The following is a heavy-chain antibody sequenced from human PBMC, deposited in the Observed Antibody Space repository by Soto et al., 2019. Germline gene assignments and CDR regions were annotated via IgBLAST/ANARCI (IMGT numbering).Heavy chain of an antibody. J-gene: IGHJ4*02. Sequence: SETLSLTCAVYGGSFSGYYWSWIRQPPGKGLEWIGEINHSGSTNYNPSLKSRVTISVDTSKNQFSLKLSSVTAADTAVYYCARILYNGYSGYDYEVGFDYWGQGTLVTVSS. CDR3: ARILYNGYSGYDYEVGFDY. CDR1: GGSFSGYY. D-gene: IGHD5-12*01. CDR2: INHSGST. V-gene: IGHV4-34*01.